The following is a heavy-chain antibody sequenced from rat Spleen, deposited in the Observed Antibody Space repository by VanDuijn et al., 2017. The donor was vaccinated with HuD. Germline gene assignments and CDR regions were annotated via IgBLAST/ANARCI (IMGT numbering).Heavy chain of an antibody. Sequence: EVHLVESGGDLVQPGRSLKLSCAASGFTFSNYGMHWICQAPTKGLEWVASITNTGGSTYYPDSVKGRFTISRDNAKSTLYLQMDSLRSEDTATYYCARQWDYWGQGVMVTVSS. CDR2: ITNTGGST. CDR1: GFTFSNYG. CDR3: ARQWDY. J-gene: IGHJ2*01. V-gene: IGHV5-19*01.